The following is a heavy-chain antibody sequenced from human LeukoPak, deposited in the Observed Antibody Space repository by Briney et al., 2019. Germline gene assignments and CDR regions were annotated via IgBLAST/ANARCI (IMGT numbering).Heavy chain of an antibody. CDR2: ITGGAGST. D-gene: IGHD5-12*01. CDR3: AKDASVGGYDENWFDP. Sequence: GGTLRLSCAASGITFRSYAMTWVRQAPGKGPEWVSSITGGAGSTYYADSVKGRFTISRDNSKNTLYLQMNSLRAEDTALYCCAKDASVGGYDENWFDPWGQGTLATV. J-gene: IGHJ5*02. CDR1: GITFRSYA. V-gene: IGHV3-23*01.